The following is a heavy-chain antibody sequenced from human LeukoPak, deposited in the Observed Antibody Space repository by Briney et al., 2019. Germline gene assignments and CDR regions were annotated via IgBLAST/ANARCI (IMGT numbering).Heavy chain of an antibody. J-gene: IGHJ6*02. CDR3: ARGMASYDFWSGYPQLYGMDV. D-gene: IGHD3-3*01. V-gene: IGHV4-59*01. CDR2: IYYSGST. CDR1: GGSISSYY. Sequence: SETQSLTCTVSGGSISSYYWSWIRQPPGKGLEWIGYIYYSGSTNYNPSLKSRVTISVDTSKNQFSLKLSSVTAADTAVYYCARGMASYDFWSGYPQLYGMDVWGQGTTVTVSS.